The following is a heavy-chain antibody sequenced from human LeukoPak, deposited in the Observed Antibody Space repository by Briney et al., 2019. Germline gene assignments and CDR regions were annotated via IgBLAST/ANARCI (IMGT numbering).Heavy chain of an antibody. CDR2: IFRTGST. CDR1: GGSITSDDYY. J-gene: IGHJ4*02. CDR3: ARVLRVQQRFIDY. D-gene: IGHD3-3*01. V-gene: IGHV4-30-4*01. Sequence: SETLSLTCTVSGGSITSDDYYWSWIRQPPGKGLEWIGYIFRTGSTYYKASLRSRVNFLLDSSKNQFSLNLNSVTAADTAVYFCARVLRVQQRFIDYWGKGILVTV.